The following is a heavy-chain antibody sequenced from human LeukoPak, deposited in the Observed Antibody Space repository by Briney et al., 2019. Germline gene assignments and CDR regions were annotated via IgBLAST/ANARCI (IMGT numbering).Heavy chain of an antibody. V-gene: IGHV1-69*13. CDR3: ARPTGAPGIAVAGTDPEDYGMDV. CDR2: INPSLGTA. CDR1: GGTFRSYA. Sequence: SVKVSCKASGGTFRSYAIRWVRQAPRQGLECMGGINPSLGTANYAQKFQGRVTITADESQGPGYMELRSLRSEDTAVYYCARPTGAPGIAVAGTDPEDYGMDVWGQGTTVTVSS. D-gene: IGHD6-19*01. J-gene: IGHJ6*02.